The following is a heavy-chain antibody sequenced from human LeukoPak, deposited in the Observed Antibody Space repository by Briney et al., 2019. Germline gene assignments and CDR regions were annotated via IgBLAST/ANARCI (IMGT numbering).Heavy chain of an antibody. D-gene: IGHD2-8*01. Sequence: SQTLSLTCSISGDIFSSNNAAWNWIRQSPSRGLEFLGRTYYRSKWYNDYAVSVKSRITIKSDTSKNQFSLQLNSVTPEDTAVYYCASTHGPIDHWGQGTLVTVSS. CDR2: TYYRSKWYN. V-gene: IGHV6-1*01. CDR3: ASTHGPIDH. CDR1: GDIFSSNNAA. J-gene: IGHJ5*02.